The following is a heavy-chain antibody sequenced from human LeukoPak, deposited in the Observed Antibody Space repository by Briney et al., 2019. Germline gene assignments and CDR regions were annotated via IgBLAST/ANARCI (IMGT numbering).Heavy chain of an antibody. V-gene: IGHV3-9*03. CDR1: GFTFDDYA. CDR3: ARDGLGDAFVI. Sequence: GRSLRLSCAASGFTFDDYAMHWVRQAPGKGQEWVSGISWNSGSIGYADSVKGRFTISRDNAKNSLYLQMNSLRAEDMALYYCARDGLGDAFVIWGQGTMVTVSS. J-gene: IGHJ3*02. CDR2: ISWNSGSI. D-gene: IGHD6-19*01.